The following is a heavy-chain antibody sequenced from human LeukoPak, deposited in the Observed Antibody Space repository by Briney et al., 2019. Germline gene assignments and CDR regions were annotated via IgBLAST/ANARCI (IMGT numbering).Heavy chain of an antibody. V-gene: IGHV3-7*03. CDR2: IKQDGSEK. Sequence: GGSLRLSCAASGFTFSSYWMSWVRQAPGKGLEWVANIKQDGSEKYCVDSVKGRFTISRDNAKNSLYLQMNSLRPEDTAVYYCAKNAAGIVLMIYAPLDSWGQGTLVTVSS. CDR3: AKNAAGIVLMIYAPLDS. D-gene: IGHD2-8*01. CDR1: GFTFSSYW. J-gene: IGHJ4*02.